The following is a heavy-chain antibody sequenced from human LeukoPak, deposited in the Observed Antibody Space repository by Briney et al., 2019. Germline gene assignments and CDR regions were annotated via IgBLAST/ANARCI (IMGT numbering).Heavy chain of an antibody. CDR1: GFTLRSYW. D-gene: IGHD2-2*01. J-gene: IGHJ3*02. CDR3: ARTSSAFDI. V-gene: IGHV3-74*01. Sequence: GGSLRLSCAASGFTLRSYWMHWVRQVPGKELIWVARLNTDGRSVSYGEFVKGRFTISRDNARNTLYLQMNSLRDEDTALYYCARTSSAFDIWGQGTMVTVSS. CDR2: LNTDGRSV.